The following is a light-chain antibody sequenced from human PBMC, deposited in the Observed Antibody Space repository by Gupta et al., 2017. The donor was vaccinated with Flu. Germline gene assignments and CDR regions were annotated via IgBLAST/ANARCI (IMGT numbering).Light chain of an antibody. V-gene: IGKV3-20*01. Sequence: EIVLTQSPGTLSLSPGERATLSCRASQSVSSSYLAWYQQKPGKAPRLLIYGASSMATGIPDRFSGSGSGTEFTLTISRLEPEDFAVYHCQQYSSSPLTFGGGTKVEIK. CDR3: QQYSSSPLT. CDR1: QSVSSSY. J-gene: IGKJ4*01. CDR2: GAS.